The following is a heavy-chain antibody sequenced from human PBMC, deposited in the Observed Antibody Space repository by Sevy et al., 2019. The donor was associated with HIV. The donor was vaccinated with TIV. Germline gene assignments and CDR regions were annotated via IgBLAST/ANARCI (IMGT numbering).Heavy chain of an antibody. D-gene: IGHD2-15*01. Sequence: GGSLRLSCVASGFTFSTYAMNWVRQAPGKGLQWVSTVGASGSNTFYVDPVKGRFSVSRDNSKNTLYLQMNSLRAEDTAIYYCAKRRPVGGGFDIWGQGTMVTVSS. CDR2: VGASGSNT. J-gene: IGHJ3*02. V-gene: IGHV3-23*01. CDR1: GFTFSTYA. CDR3: AKRRPVGGGFDI.